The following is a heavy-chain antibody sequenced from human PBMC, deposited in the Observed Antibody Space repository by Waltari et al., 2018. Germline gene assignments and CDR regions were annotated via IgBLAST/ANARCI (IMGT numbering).Heavy chain of an antibody. CDR3: ASSVYGDGFYFNN. CDR2: FYGSP. V-gene: IGHV4-61*02. J-gene: IGHJ4*02. CDR1: GVSISSGSYW. D-gene: IGHD3-16*02. Sequence: QVQLQESGPGLVKPSQTLSLTCTVSGVSISSGSYWWSWIRQPAGKGLEWIGRFYGSPNYNPSLKSRVTITVDTSKDQISLKLSSVTAADTAVYYCASSVYGDGFYFNNWGQGTLVTVSS.